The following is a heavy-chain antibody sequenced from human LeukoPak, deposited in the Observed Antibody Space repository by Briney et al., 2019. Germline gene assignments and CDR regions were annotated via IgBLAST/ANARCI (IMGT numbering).Heavy chain of an antibody. CDR1: GYTLTELS. Sequence: ASVKVSCKVSGYTLTELSMHWVRQAPGKGLEWMGGFDPEDGETIYAQKFQGRVTMTRNTSISTAYMELSSLRSEDTAVYYCARGTIAASPSFDYWGQGTLVTVSS. CDR2: FDPEDGET. V-gene: IGHV1-24*01. J-gene: IGHJ4*02. CDR3: ARGTIAASPSFDY. D-gene: IGHD6-6*01.